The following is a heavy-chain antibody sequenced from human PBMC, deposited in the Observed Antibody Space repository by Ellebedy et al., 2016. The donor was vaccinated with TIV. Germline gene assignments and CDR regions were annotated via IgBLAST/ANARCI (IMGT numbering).Heavy chain of an antibody. Sequence: MPSETLSLTCTVSGGSISSSSYYWGWIRQPPGKGLEWIGSIYYSGSTYYNPSLKSRVTISVDTSKNQFSLKLSSLTAADTAVYYCARQGYRGYSYGATYTPFDYWGQGTLVTVSS. CDR2: IYYSGST. CDR3: ARQGYRGYSYGATYTPFDY. V-gene: IGHV4-39*01. D-gene: IGHD5-18*01. CDR1: GGSISSSSYY. J-gene: IGHJ4*02.